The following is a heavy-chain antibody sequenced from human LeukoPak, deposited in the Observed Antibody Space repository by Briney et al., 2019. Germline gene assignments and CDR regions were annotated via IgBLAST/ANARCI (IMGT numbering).Heavy chain of an antibody. D-gene: IGHD2-15*01. CDR3: ARGRIVVVVAATNYYYYYMDV. J-gene: IGHJ6*03. Sequence: GASVKVSCKASGGTFSSYAISWVRQAPGQGLEWMGGIIPIFGTANYAQKFQGRVTITADKSTSTAYMELSSLRSEDTAVYYCARGRIVVVVAATNYYYYYMDVWGKGTTVTVSS. CDR1: GGTFSSYA. CDR2: IIPIFGTA. V-gene: IGHV1-69*06.